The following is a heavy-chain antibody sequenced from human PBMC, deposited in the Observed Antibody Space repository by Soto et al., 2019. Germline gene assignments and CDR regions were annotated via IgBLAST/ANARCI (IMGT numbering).Heavy chain of an antibody. CDR1: GVTFRSYA. CDR3: ARATTVVTPLDN. Sequence: SLRLSCAASGVTFRSYAMHWVRQAPGKGLEWVAVISYDGSNEYYADSVKGRFTISRDNSKNTLYLQMNSLRAEDTALYYCARATTVVTPLDNWGQGTPVTVSS. CDR2: ISYDGSNE. V-gene: IGHV3-30-3*01. J-gene: IGHJ4*02. D-gene: IGHD4-17*01.